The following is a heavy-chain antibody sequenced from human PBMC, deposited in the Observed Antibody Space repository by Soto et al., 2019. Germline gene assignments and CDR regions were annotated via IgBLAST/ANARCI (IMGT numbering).Heavy chain of an antibody. CDR3: AGGSDGAGAGACTDY. D-gene: IGHD2-8*02. Sequence: QVQLQESGPGLVKPSQTLSLTCTVSGGSISSGGYYWSWIRQHPGKGLEWIGYIYYSGSTYYNPSLKSRVTISVDTSKNQFSLQLSSVTAADTSVYYCAGGSDGAGAGACTDYWGQGTLVTASS. CDR2: IYYSGST. V-gene: IGHV4-31*03. J-gene: IGHJ4*02. CDR1: GGSISSGGYY.